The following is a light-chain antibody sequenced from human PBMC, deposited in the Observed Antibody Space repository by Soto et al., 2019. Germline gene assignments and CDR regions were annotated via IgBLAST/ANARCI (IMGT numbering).Light chain of an antibody. CDR3: QYYDTSRT. CDR2: DAS. Sequence: EIVLTQSPATLSLSPGERATLSCRASQSVSSYLAWYQKKPGQAPRLLIYDASGRAAGVAERFSGSGSGTQFTLTISRLEPEDFAVYYCQYYDTSRTLDQGTKVDIK. V-gene: IGKV3-11*01. CDR1: QSVSSY. J-gene: IGKJ1*01.